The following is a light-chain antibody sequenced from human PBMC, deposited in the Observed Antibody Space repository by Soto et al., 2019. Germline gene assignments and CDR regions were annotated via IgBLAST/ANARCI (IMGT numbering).Light chain of an antibody. CDR3: CSYAGSSTLV. J-gene: IGLJ2*01. CDR1: SSDVGSYNL. Sequence: QSVLTQPASVSGSPGQSITISCTGTSSDVGSYNLVSWHQQHPGKAPKLMIYEVSKRPSGVSNRFSGSKSGNTASLTISGLQAEDEADYYCCSYAGSSTLVFGGGTKLTVL. CDR2: EVS. V-gene: IGLV2-23*02.